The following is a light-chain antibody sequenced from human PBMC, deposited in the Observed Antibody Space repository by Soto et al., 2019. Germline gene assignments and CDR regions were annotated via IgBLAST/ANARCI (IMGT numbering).Light chain of an antibody. CDR1: QNVATN. Sequence: IVMTQSPVTLSMSPGDRATLSCRASQNVATNVAWYQQKPGQAPRLLIYGASIRATGVPARFSGSGSGTEFTLTFDSLQSEDFAVFYCHQATSGLRTFGRGTRVEV. V-gene: IGKV3-15*01. J-gene: IGKJ1*01. CDR3: HQATSGLRT. CDR2: GAS.